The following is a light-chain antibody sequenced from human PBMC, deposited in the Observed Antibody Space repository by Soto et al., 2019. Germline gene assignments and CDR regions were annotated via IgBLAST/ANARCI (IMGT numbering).Light chain of an antibody. Sequence: EIVLTQSPGTLSLSPGERATLSCRASQTVSSSYLAWYQHKPGQAPRLLIYSTSARDNGIPDRFSGSVSGTEFTLTISRLEPEDVAGFYCQQYGNYPFTFGRGTKVDVK. V-gene: IGKV3-20*01. CDR1: QTVSSSY. CDR2: STS. J-gene: IGKJ3*01. CDR3: QQYGNYPFT.